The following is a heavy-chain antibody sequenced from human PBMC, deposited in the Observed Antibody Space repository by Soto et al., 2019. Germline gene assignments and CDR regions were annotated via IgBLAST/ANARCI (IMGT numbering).Heavy chain of an antibody. Sequence: EVQLVESGGGSVQPGRSLRLSCAVSGFTFDDYAMHWVRQAPGKGLEWVSGISWNSGSIGYADSVKGRFTISRDNAKNSLNMQMNILRAEDTALYKCASAQWLAPIDYWGQGTLVTVST. V-gene: IGHV3-9*01. CDR1: GFTFDDYA. D-gene: IGHD6-19*01. CDR3: ASAQWLAPIDY. J-gene: IGHJ4*02. CDR2: ISWNSGSI.